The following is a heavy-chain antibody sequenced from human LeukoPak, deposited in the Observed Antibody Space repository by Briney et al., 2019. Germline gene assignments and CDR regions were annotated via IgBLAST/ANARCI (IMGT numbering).Heavy chain of an antibody. Sequence: GGSLRLSCAASGFTFSSYSMNWVRQAPGKGLEWVSSISSSSSYIYYADSVKGRFTISRDNAKNSLYLQMNSLRAEDTAVYYCARGQHQLPNVYYFDYWGQGTLVTVSS. V-gene: IGHV3-21*01. D-gene: IGHD2-2*01. CDR2: ISSSSSYI. CDR3: ARGQHQLPNVYYFDY. CDR1: GFTFSSYS. J-gene: IGHJ4*02.